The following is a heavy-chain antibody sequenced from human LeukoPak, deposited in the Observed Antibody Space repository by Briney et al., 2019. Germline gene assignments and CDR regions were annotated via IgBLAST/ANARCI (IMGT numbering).Heavy chain of an antibody. CDR2: IYHSGST. J-gene: IGHJ6*02. V-gene: IGHV4-39*07. D-gene: IGHD2-21*02. Sequence: SETLTLTCTVSGGSISSSSYYWGWIRQPPGKGLEWIGSIYHSGSTYYNPSLKSRVTISVDTSKNQFSLKLSSVTAADTAVYYCARDAISPVVVTAPAYYYYYYGMDVWGQGTTVTVSS. CDR1: GGSISSSSYY. CDR3: ARDAISPVVVTAPAYYYYYYGMDV.